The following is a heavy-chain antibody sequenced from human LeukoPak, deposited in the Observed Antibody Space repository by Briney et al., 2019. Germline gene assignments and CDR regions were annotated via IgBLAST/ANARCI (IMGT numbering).Heavy chain of an antibody. CDR3: AKDMRPYSGDRSFLFDQ. D-gene: IGHD1-26*01. CDR2: ISCDGSDK. J-gene: IGHJ4*02. CDR1: GFSFSYYG. Sequence: GGSLRLSCAASGFSFSYYGVHWVRQAPGKGLEWVAPISCDGSDKYFADSVKGRFSISRDNSQKTLYLQMNSLISEDTAIYYCAKDMRPYSGDRSFLFDQWGQGTLVIVSS. V-gene: IGHV3-30*18.